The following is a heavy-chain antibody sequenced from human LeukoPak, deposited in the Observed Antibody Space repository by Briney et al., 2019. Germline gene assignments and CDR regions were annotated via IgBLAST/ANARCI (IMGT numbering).Heavy chain of an antibody. D-gene: IGHD3-10*01. CDR2: ISQRGGST. V-gene: IGHV3-23*01. Sequence: GGSLRLSCAASGFTINNYAMSWVRQAPGKGLEWVATISQRGGSTYYADSVRGRFTIARDNSKNTHYLQMNTLRPEDTAVYYCAKDGYSYGSRTYYMDSWGPGTLVTVSS. J-gene: IGHJ4*02. CDR3: AKDGYSYGSRTYYMDS. CDR1: GFTINNYA.